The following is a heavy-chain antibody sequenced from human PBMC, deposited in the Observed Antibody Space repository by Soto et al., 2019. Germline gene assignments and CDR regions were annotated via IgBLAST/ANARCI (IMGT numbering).Heavy chain of an antibody. CDR1: GFTFSSYG. CDR3: ARGFTRTYYYYGMDV. Sequence: QVQLVESGGGVVQPGRSLRLSCAASGFTFSSYGMHWVRQTPGKGLEWVAVIWYDGSNKYYADSVKGRFTISRDNSKNTLYLQMNSLRAEDTAVYYCARGFTRTYYYYGMDVWGQGTTVTVSS. J-gene: IGHJ6*02. V-gene: IGHV3-33*01. CDR2: IWYDGSNK.